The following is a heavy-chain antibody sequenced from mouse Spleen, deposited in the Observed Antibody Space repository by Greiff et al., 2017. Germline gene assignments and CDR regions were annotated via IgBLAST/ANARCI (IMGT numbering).Heavy chain of an antibody. D-gene: IGHD2-2*01. J-gene: IGHJ4*01. CDR3: SREVTTDAMDY. V-gene: IGHV1-80*01. CDR1: GYAFSGYW. CDR2: IYPGDGDT. Sequence: QVQLQQSGAELVKPGASVKISCKASGYAFSGYWMNWVKQRPGKGLEWIGQIYPGDGDTNYNGKFKGKATMHADTSSSTAYMQHSSLTSEDSAVYFCSREVTTDAMDYWGQGTSVTVSS.